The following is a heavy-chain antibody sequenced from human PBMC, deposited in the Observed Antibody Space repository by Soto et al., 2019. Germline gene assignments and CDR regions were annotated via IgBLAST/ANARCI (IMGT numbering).Heavy chain of an antibody. CDR3: ARDLRGRRSGRFDP. J-gene: IGHJ5*02. D-gene: IGHD3-10*01. V-gene: IGHV4-31*03. CDR2: IYYSGVT. CDR1: GDPITSGGFY. Sequence: SETLSLTCTVSGDPITSGGFYWTWIRQHPAKGLEWIGYIYYSGVTYYNPSLKSRATISVDTSKNQFSLNLSSVSAADTAMYYCARDLRGRRSGRFDPWGQGTLVTVSS.